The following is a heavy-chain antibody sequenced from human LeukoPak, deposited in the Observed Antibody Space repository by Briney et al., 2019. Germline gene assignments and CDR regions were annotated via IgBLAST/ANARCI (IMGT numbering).Heavy chain of an antibody. V-gene: IGHV3-7*05. J-gene: IGHJ4*02. Sequence: GGSLRLSCAASGFTFSTYWMAWVRQAPGKGLEWVANIKQVGSQKNYVDSVRGRFIISRDNDKNLLYLQMNSLRAEDTAVYHCARDVGGNLDYWGQGILVTVSS. D-gene: IGHD1-26*01. CDR3: ARDVGGNLDY. CDR1: GFTFSTYW. CDR2: IKQVGSQK.